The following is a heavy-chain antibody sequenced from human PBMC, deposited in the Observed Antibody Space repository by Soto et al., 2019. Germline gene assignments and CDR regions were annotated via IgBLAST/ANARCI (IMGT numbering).Heavy chain of an antibody. Sequence: GGSLRLSCAASGFTFSSYAMSWVRQAPGKGLEWVSAISGSGGSTYYADSVKGRFTISRDNSKNTLYLQMKSLRAEDTAVYYCAKDQASAMPYNWFDPWGQGTLVTVSS. V-gene: IGHV3-23*01. J-gene: IGHJ5*02. D-gene: IGHD2-2*01. CDR2: ISGSGGST. CDR3: AKDQASAMPYNWFDP. CDR1: GFTFSSYA.